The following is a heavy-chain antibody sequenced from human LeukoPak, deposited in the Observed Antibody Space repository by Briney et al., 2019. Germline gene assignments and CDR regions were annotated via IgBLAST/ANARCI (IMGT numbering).Heavy chain of an antibody. CDR3: ARDDSTGYYYHNYFDY. V-gene: IGHV4-59*12. J-gene: IGHJ4*02. D-gene: IGHD3-22*01. Sequence: SETLSLTCTDSGGSISSYYWSWIPQPPGKGLEWIGYIYDSGSTNYNPSLKSRVTISVDTSKNQFSLKLSSVTAADTAVYYCARDDSTGYYYHNYFDYWGQGTLVTVSS. CDR2: IYDSGST. CDR1: GGSISSYY.